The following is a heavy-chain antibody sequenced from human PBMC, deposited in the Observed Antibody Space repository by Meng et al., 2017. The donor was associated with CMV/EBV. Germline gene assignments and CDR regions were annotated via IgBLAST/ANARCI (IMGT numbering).Heavy chain of an antibody. CDR2: ISAYNGNT. D-gene: IGHD3-22*01. Sequence: ASVKVSCKASGYTFTSYGISWVRQAPGQGLEWMGWISAYNGNTNCAQKLQGRVTMTTDTSTSTAYMELRSLRSDDTAVYYCARDYSPRITMIVVAHLGYWGQGTLVTVSS. CDR1: GYTFTSYG. CDR3: ARDYSPRITMIVVAHLGY. J-gene: IGHJ4*02. V-gene: IGHV1-18*01.